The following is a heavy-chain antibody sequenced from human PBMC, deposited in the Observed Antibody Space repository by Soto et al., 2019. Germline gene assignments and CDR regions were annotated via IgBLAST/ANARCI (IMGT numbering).Heavy chain of an antibody. V-gene: IGHV3-66*01. Sequence: GVSLRLSCAASGFIVNNIFMTWVRQAPGKGLEWLSTISSDDNTYYADSVKGRFTISRDSSKNTLYLQMNSLRAEDTAVYHCARDILGGSYDFSHGGQGTLVTVSS. CDR3: ARDILGGSYDFSH. D-gene: IGHD3-3*01. J-gene: IGHJ1*01. CDR1: GFIVNNIF. CDR2: ISSDDNT.